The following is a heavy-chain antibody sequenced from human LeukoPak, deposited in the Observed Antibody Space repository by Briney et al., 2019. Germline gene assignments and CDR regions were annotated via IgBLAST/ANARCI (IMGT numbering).Heavy chain of an antibody. CDR3: AREDLLRYFDWFPTFFDY. CDR2: TSSSSSTI. CDR1: GFTFSSYA. V-gene: IGHV3-48*01. J-gene: IGHJ4*02. Sequence: GGSLRLSCAASGFTFSSYAMHWVRQAPGKGLEWVSYTSSSSSTIYYADSVKGRFTISRDNAKNSLYLQMNSLRAEDTAVYYCAREDLLRYFDWFPTFFDYWGQGTLVTVSS. D-gene: IGHD3-9*01.